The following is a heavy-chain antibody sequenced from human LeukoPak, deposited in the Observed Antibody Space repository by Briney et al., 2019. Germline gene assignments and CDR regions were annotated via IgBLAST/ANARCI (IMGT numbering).Heavy chain of an antibody. CDR1: GGSISSSSYY. J-gene: IGHJ4*02. D-gene: IGHD3-16*02. Sequence: SETLSLTCTVSGGSISSSSYYWGWIRQPPGKGLEWIGSIYYSGSTYYNPSLKSRVTIPVDTSKNQFSLKLSSVTAADTAVYYCARTGLFDYVWGSYQPFDYWGQGTLVTVSS. CDR3: ARTGLFDYVWGSYQPFDY. CDR2: IYYSGST. V-gene: IGHV4-39*01.